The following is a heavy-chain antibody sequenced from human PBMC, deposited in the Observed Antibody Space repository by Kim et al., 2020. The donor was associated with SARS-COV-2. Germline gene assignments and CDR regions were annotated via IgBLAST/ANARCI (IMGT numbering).Heavy chain of an antibody. V-gene: IGHV3-48*04. D-gene: IGHD3-3*01. Sequence: GGSLRLSCAASGFTFSSYSMNWVRQAPGKGLEWVSYISSSSSTIYYADSVKGRFTISRDNAKNSLYLQMNSLRAEDTAVYYCASSIPPLYYDFWSGYYMNAFDIWGQGTMVTVSS. CDR3: ASSIPPLYYDFWSGYYMNAFDI. CDR2: ISSSSSTI. J-gene: IGHJ3*02. CDR1: GFTFSSYS.